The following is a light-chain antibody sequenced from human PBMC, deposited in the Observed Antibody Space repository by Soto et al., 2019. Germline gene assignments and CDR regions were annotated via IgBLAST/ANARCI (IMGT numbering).Light chain of an antibody. Sequence: VLTQSPGTLSLSPGEGATLSCRASQRVASDLAWYLQKPGQPPRLLIYDASIRATGIPDRISGSGSERDFTLTISRLEPEDAAVYYCQQYLNSPRTFGKGTKLEIK. V-gene: IGKV3-20*01. CDR1: QRVASD. CDR3: QQYLNSPRT. CDR2: DAS. J-gene: IGKJ1*01.